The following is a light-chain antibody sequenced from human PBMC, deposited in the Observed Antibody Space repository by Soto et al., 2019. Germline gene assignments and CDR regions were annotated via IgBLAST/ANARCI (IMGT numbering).Light chain of an antibody. J-gene: IGKJ4*01. V-gene: IGKV1-12*01. CDR2: AAS. CDR1: QDINSW. CDR3: QQANSFPLT. Sequence: DTQMTQSPSSVSASVGDRVTITCRASQDINSWLAWYQHKPGIAPKLLISAASTLQSGVPSRFSGSGSGTDFTLTISSLQPEDFATYYCQQANSFPLTFGGGTKVQIK.